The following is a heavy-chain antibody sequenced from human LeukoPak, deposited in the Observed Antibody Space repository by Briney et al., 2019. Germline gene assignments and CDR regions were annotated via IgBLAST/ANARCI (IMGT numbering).Heavy chain of an antibody. Sequence: GGSLRLSCAASGFTFSDYYMSWIRQAPGKGLEWVSYISSSSSYTNYADSVKGRFTISRDNAKNSLYRQMNSLRAEDTAVYYCARRCSSTSCPYWYFDLWGRGTLVTVSS. CDR2: ISSSSSYT. CDR3: ARRCSSTSCPYWYFDL. J-gene: IGHJ2*01. V-gene: IGHV3-11*06. D-gene: IGHD2-2*01. CDR1: GFTFSDYY.